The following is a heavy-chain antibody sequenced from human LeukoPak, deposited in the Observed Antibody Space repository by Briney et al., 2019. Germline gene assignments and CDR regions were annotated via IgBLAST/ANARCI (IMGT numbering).Heavy chain of an antibody. CDR2: IYPGDSET. CDR1: GYSFTSYW. CDR3: ARLSLPGIAVAGTGYGY. V-gene: IGHV5-51*01. Sequence: GESLKISCKGSGYSFTSYWIGWVRQMPGKGLEWMGIIYPGDSETRYSPSFQGQVTISADKSITTAYLQWSSLKASDTAMYYCARLSLPGIAVAGTGYGYWGQGTLVTVSS. D-gene: IGHD6-19*01. J-gene: IGHJ4*02.